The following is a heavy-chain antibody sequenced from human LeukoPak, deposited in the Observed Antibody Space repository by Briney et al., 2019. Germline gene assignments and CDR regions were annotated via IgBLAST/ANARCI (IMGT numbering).Heavy chain of an antibody. CDR1: GASISSYF. D-gene: IGHD5-24*01. J-gene: IGHJ4*02. V-gene: IGHV4-59*08. CDR2: IHYRGST. CDR3: ARHVGNGYSDHSDY. Sequence: PSETLSLTCTVSGASISSYFWSWVRQPPGKGLEWIGYIHYRGSTNYSPSLESRVTISKDTSKNQFSLELTSVTAADTAVYYCARHVGNGYSDHSDYWGQGTLVTVSS.